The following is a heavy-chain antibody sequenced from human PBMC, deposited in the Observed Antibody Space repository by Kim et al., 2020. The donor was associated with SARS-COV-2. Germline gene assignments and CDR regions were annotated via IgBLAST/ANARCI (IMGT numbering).Heavy chain of an antibody. J-gene: IGHJ3*02. CDR3: AGRLGRTHPNDAFDI. V-gene: IGHV4-59*13. Sequence: SETLSLTCTVSGGSISSYYWSWIRQPPGKGLEWIGYIYYSGSTNYNPSLKSRVTISVDTSKNQFSLKLSSVTAADTAVYYCAGRLGRTHPNDAFDIWGQGTMVTVSS. CDR2: IYYSGST. D-gene: IGHD3-16*01. CDR1: GGSISSYY.